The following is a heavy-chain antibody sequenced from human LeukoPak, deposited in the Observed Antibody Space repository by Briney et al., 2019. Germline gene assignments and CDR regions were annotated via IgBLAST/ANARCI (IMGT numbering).Heavy chain of an antibody. V-gene: IGHV3-43D*04. J-gene: IGHJ6*04. CDR1: GFTFDDYA. CDR3: AKDFTAEYVWGSYSYGYYGMDV. D-gene: IGHD3-16*01. Sequence: GGSLRLSCAASGFTFDDYAMHWVRQALGKGLEWVSLISWDGDSIYYADSVKGRFTISRDNSKNSLYLQMNSLRAEDTALYYCAKDFTAEYVWGSYSYGYYGMDVWGRGTTVTVSS. CDR2: ISWDGDSI.